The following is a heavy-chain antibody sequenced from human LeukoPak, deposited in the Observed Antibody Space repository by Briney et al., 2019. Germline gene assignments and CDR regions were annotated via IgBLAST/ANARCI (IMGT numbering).Heavy chain of an antibody. J-gene: IGHJ6*03. V-gene: IGHV1-2*02. D-gene: IGHD5-12*01. CDR2: INPNSGGT. Sequence: ASVKVSCKASGYTFTGYYMHWVRQAPGQGLEWMGWINPNSGGTNYAQKFQGRVTMTRDTSISTAYMELSRLRSDDTAVYYCAVYSGYETKRYYYYMDVWGKGTTVTVSS. CDR3: AVYSGYETKRYYYYMDV. CDR1: GYTFTGYY.